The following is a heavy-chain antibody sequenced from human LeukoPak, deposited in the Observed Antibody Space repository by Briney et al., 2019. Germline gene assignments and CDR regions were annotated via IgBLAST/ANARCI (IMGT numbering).Heavy chain of an antibody. CDR2: IYYSGST. D-gene: IGHD3-16*01. J-gene: IGHJ5*02. CDR3: ARFTPQGYGWGGYNRFDP. V-gene: IGHV4-59*01. Sequence: SETLSLTCTVSGGSISSYYWNWIRQPPGKGLEWIGYIYYSGSTNYNPSLKSRVTISLDTSKNQFSLNLTSVPAADTAVYYCARFTPQGYGWGGYNRFDPWGQGTLVTVSS. CDR1: GGSISSYY.